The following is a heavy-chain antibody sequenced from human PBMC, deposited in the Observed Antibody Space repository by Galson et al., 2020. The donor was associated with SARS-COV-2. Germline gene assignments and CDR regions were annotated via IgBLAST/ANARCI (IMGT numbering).Heavy chain of an antibody. V-gene: IGHV3-30*04. D-gene: IGHD6-19*01. Sequence: GGSLRLSCVASGFTFGIYAIHWVRQAPGKGLEWVAVISYDGTNMYYADSVRGRITISRDNSKNTVFLQMNSLRGEDTAIYFCARDMNGMAGAFDIWGQGTTGTVSS. CDR2: ISYDGTNM. CDR1: GFTFGIYA. J-gene: IGHJ3*02. CDR3: ARDMNGMAGAFDI.